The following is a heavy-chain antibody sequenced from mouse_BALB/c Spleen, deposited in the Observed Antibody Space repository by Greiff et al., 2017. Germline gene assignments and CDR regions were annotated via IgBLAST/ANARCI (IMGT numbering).Heavy chain of an antibody. CDR1: GFSLTGYG. CDR3: ARGGVITAATAMDY. J-gene: IGHJ4*01. CDR2: IWGDGST. Sequence: VMLVESGPGLVAPSQSLSITCTVSGFSLTGYGVNWVRQPPGKGLEWLGMIWGDGSTDYNSALKSRLSISKDNSKSQVFLKMNSLQTDNTARYYCARGGVITAATAMDYWGQGTSVTVSS. D-gene: IGHD1-2*01. V-gene: IGHV2-6-7*01.